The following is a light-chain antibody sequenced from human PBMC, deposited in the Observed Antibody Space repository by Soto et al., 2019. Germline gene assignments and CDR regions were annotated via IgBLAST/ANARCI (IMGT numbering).Light chain of an antibody. CDR1: SSDVGGYNY. J-gene: IGLJ2*01. CDR2: EVS. CDR3: SSYAGSNNVL. V-gene: IGLV2-8*01. Sequence: QSALTQPPSASGSPGQSVTISCTGTSSDVGGYNYVSWYQQHPGKAPKLMIYEVSKRPSGVPDRFSGSKSDNTASLTVSGLQPEDEAEYYCSSYAGSNNVLFGGGTKLTVL.